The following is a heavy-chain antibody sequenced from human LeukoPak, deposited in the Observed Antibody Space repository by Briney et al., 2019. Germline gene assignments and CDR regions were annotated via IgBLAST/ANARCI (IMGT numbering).Heavy chain of an antibody. J-gene: IGHJ4*02. CDR3: VRESEYYFDHSASFDY. V-gene: IGHV3-30-3*01. Sequence: GSLRLSCAASGFTFTAYLIHWVRQAPGKGLEWVAVMSSDGNAMFYADSVKGRFTISRDNSKNTLYLQMNSLRAEDTAVYYCVRESEYYFDHSASFDYWGQGTLVTVSS. CDR1: GFTFTAYL. D-gene: IGHD3-22*01. CDR2: MSSDGNAM.